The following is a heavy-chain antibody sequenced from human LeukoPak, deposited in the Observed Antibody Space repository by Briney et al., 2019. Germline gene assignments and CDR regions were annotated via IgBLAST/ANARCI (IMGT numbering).Heavy chain of an antibody. D-gene: IGHD3-22*01. V-gene: IGHV4-59*01. Sequence: SETLSPTCTVSGGSISSYYWSWIRQSPGKGLEWIGYIYYSGSTDYNPSLKSRVTISVDTSKNQFSLKLSSVTAADTAVYYCARVRVSSGHRPWYFDYWGQGTLVTVTS. J-gene: IGHJ4*02. CDR1: GGSISSYY. CDR3: ARVRVSSGHRPWYFDY. CDR2: IYYSGST.